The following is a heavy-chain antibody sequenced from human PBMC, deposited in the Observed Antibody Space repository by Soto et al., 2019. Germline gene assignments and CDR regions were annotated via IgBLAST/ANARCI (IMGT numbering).Heavy chain of an antibody. Sequence: GESLKISCAASGFTFSSYSMNWVRQAPGKGLEWVSSISSSSSYIYYADSVKGRFTISRDNAKNSLYLQMNSLRAEDTAVYYCARDGNCSGGSCYWFDPWGQGTLVTVSS. CDR2: ISSSSSYI. D-gene: IGHD2-15*01. J-gene: IGHJ5*02. CDR3: ARDGNCSGGSCYWFDP. CDR1: GFTFSSYS. V-gene: IGHV3-21*01.